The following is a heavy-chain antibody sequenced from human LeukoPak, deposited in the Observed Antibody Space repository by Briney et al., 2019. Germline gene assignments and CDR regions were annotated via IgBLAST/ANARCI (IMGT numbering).Heavy chain of an antibody. J-gene: IGHJ4*02. Sequence: GGSPRLSCVASGFTFSSYGIHWVRQAPGKGLEWVAFIRYDGSNKYYADSVKGRFTISRDNSKNTLYLQMNSLRAEDTAVYYCAKDLGSGWTTGPHQYFDYWGQGTLVTVSS. CDR2: IRYDGSNK. D-gene: IGHD6-19*01. CDR3: AKDLGSGWTTGPHQYFDY. CDR1: GFTFSSYG. V-gene: IGHV3-30*02.